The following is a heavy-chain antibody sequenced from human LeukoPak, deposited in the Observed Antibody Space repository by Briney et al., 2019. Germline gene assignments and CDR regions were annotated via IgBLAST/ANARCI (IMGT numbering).Heavy chain of an antibody. V-gene: IGHV4-4*02. CDR2: IYHSGST. Sequence: GTLRLSCAASGFIFRNYGMSWVRQAPGKGLEWIGEIYHSGSTNYNPSLKSRVTISVDKSKNQFSLKLSSVTAADTAVYYCARGQSGSYSIDYWGQGTLVTVSS. CDR1: GFIFRNYG. D-gene: IGHD1-26*01. CDR3: ARGQSGSYSIDY. J-gene: IGHJ4*02.